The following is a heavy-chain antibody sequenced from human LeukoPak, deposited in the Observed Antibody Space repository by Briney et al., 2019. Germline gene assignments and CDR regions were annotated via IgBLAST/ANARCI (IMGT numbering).Heavy chain of an antibody. D-gene: IGHD3-22*01. J-gene: IGHJ4*02. CDR1: GGSLSSYY. Sequence: PSETLSLTCTVSGGSLSSYYWTWIRQPPGKGLEWIAYIYYSGNTNYNPSLKSRVTISVDTSKNQFSLKLSSVTAADTAVYYCARHRDYYDSSGYTFPIDYWGQGTLVTVSS. CDR2: IYYSGNT. V-gene: IGHV4-59*08. CDR3: ARHRDYYDSSGYTFPIDY.